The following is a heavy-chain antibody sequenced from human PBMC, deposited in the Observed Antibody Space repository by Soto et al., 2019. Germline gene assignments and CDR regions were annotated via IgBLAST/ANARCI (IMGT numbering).Heavy chain of an antibody. V-gene: IGHV3-9*01. CDR2: ISWNSGSI. CDR3: AKAQYYYYGMDV. Sequence: PGGSLRLSCAASGFTFDDSAMHWVRQAPGKGLEWVSGISWNSGSIGYADSVKGRFTISRDNAKNSLYLQMNSLRAEDTALYYCAKAQYYYYGMDVWGQGTTVTVSS. CDR1: GFTFDDSA. J-gene: IGHJ6*02.